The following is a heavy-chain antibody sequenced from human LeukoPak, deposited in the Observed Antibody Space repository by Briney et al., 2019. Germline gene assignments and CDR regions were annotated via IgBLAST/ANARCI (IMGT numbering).Heavy chain of an antibody. Sequence: ASVKVSCKASGYTFTSYGISWVRQAPGQGLEWMGWISAYNGNTNYAQKLQGRVTMTTDTSTSTAYMELRSLRSDDTAVYYCARGPQSSGWNYYYYGMDVWGQGTTVTVSS. CDR3: ARGPQSSGWNYYYYGMDV. V-gene: IGHV1-18*01. CDR1: GYTFTSYG. D-gene: IGHD6-19*01. J-gene: IGHJ6*02. CDR2: ISAYNGNT.